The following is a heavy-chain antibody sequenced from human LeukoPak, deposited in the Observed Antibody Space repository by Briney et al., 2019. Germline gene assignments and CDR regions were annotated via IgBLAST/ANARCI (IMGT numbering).Heavy chain of an antibody. CDR2: ISSNGGST. CDR3: AKDGPTGSPGY. D-gene: IGHD1-26*01. J-gene: IGHJ4*02. CDR1: GFTFSSYA. Sequence: GGSLRLSCAASGFTFSSYAMHWVRQAPGKGLEYVSAISSNGGSTYYANSVKGRFTISRDNSKNTLYLQMGSLRAEDMAVYYCAKDGPTGSPGYWGQGTLVTVSS. V-gene: IGHV3-64*01.